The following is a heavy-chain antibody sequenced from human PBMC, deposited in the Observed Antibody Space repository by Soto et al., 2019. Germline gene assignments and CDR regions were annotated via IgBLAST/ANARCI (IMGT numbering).Heavy chain of an antibody. V-gene: IGHV3-30*03. J-gene: IGHJ4*02. CDR2: ITKNGRNK. CDR3: GRCNGDDCHSPFDY. D-gene: IGHD2-8*01. Sequence: QVQLVESGGGVVQPGGSLRLSCAASGFTFSNYGMHWVRQAPGKGLEWVADITKNGRNKDYADSVKGRLAISRDNSKNTLELQMNSLRVEDTAMYCCGRCNGDDCHSPFDYWGQGTLVTVSS. CDR1: GFTFSNYG.